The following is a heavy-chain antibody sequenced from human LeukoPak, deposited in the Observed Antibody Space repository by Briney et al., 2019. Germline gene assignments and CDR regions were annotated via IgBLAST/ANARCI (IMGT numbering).Heavy chain of an antibody. V-gene: IGHV4-59*08. D-gene: IGHD6-13*01. CDR2: IYYSGST. CDR3: GRHAQYSSSWVYYYYYYGMDV. J-gene: IGHJ6*02. Sequence: SETLSLTCTVSGGSISSYYWSWIRQPPGKGLEWIGYIYYSGSTNYNPSLKSRVTISVDTSKNQFSLKLSSVTAADTAVYYCGRHAQYSSSWVYYYYYYGMDVWGQGTTVTVSS. CDR1: GGSISSYY.